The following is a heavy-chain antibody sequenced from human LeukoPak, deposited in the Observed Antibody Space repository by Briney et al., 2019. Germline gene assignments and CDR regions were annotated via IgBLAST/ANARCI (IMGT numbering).Heavy chain of an antibody. Sequence: GGSLRLSCAASGFTVSSNYMSWVRQAPGKGLEWVSVMYSGGSTYYADSVKGRFTISRDNSKNTLYLQMNSLRAEDTAVYYCARGGYSYGYYFDYWGQGTLVTVSS. CDR3: ARGGYSYGYYFDY. V-gene: IGHV3-66*01. D-gene: IGHD5-18*01. CDR1: GFTVSSNY. CDR2: MYSGGST. J-gene: IGHJ4*02.